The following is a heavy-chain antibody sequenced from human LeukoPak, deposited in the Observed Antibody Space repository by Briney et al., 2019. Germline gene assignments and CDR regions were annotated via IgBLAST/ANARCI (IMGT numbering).Heavy chain of an antibody. CDR3: ARDPMVLGLRSYYYYMDV. V-gene: IGHV1-2*02. CDR2: INPNSGGT. CDR1: GYTFTGHY. Sequence: ASVKVSCKTSGYTFTGHYMHWVRQAPGQGLEWLGWINPNSGGTIYAQRFQGRVTMTRDTSISTAYMELSRLRSDDTAVYYCARDPMVLGLRSYYYYMDVWGKGTTVTVSS. J-gene: IGHJ6*03. D-gene: IGHD3-10*01.